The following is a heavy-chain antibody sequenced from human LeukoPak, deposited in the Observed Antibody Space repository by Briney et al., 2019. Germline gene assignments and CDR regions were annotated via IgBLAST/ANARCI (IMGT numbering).Heavy chain of an antibody. Sequence: PSETLSLTCTVSGDSISSSPYFCGWLRQPPGKGLEWIGSINYSGNTYFNPSLQSRVAISVDTSKNQFSLKLSSLTATDTAVYSCARPSGRNWNAFDIWGQGTMVTVSS. D-gene: IGHD1-14*01. CDR2: INYSGNT. J-gene: IGHJ3*02. V-gene: IGHV4-39*01. CDR3: ARPSGRNWNAFDI. CDR1: GDSISSSPYF.